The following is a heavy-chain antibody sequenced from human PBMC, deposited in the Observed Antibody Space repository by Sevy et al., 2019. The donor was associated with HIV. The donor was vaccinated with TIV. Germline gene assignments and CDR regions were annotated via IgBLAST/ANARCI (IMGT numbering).Heavy chain of an antibody. CDR3: ARGEGISGSHYNLPPFDQ. J-gene: IGHJ4*02. CDR1: GFTFSSYG. CDR2: IWSDGNNK. V-gene: IGHV3-33*01. Sequence: GGSLRLSCAASGFTFSSYGMHWVHQAPGKGLEWVAVIWSDGNNKYYADSVKGRFTISRDNSKNTLNLQMNSLRAEDTAVYYCARGEGISGSHYNLPPFDQWGQGTLVTVSS. D-gene: IGHD3-10*01.